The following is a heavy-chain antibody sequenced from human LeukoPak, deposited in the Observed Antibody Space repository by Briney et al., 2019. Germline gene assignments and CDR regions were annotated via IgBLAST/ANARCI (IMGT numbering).Heavy chain of an antibody. Sequence: PGGSLRLSCAASGFTLSSYSMNWVRQAPGKGLEWISSISSASSYMFYADSVQGRFTISRDNAKNSLFLQMNSLRAEDTAVYYCVRDQGRYYYGSGSFWLDYWGQGTLVTVSS. CDR3: VRDQGRYYYGSGSFWLDY. CDR1: GFTLSSYS. J-gene: IGHJ4*02. D-gene: IGHD3-10*01. CDR2: ISSASSYM. V-gene: IGHV3-21*01.